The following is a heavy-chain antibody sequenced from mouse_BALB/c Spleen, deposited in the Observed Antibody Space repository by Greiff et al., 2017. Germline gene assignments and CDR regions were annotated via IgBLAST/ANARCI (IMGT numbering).Heavy chain of an antibody. J-gene: IGHJ4*01. CDR3: ARYYYGSSFYYYAMDY. CDR1: GFTFSSYG. D-gene: IGHD1-1*01. Sequence: EVMLVESGGDLVKPGGSLKLSCAASGFTFSSYGMSWVRQTPDKRLEWVATISSGGSYTYYPDSVKGRFTISRDNAKNTLYLQMSSLKSEDTAMYYCARYYYGSSFYYYAMDYWGQGTSVTVSS. V-gene: IGHV5-6*01. CDR2: ISSGGSYT.